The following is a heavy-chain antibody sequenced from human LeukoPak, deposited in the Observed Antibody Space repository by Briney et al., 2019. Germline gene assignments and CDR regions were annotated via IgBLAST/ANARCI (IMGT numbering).Heavy chain of an antibody. CDR2: IYYSGST. V-gene: IGHV4-59*08. J-gene: IGHJ4*02. Sequence: SETLSLTCTVSGGSISSYYWSWIRQPPGKGLEWIGYIYYSGSTNYNPSLKSRVTISVDTSKNQFSLKLSSVTAADTAVYYCARTPVVNRVQWLAPSYCFDYWGEGTLVTVPS. CDR1: GGSISSYY. D-gene: IGHD6-19*01. CDR3: ARTPVVNRVQWLAPSYCFDY.